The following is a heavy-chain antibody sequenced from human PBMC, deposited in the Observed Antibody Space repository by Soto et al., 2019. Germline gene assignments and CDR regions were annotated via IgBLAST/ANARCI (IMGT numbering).Heavy chain of an antibody. J-gene: IGHJ3*02. CDR3: ARGGAIFGVVTEIDAFDI. CDR1: GDSITDYF. V-gene: IGHV4-59*12. Sequence: SETLSLTCTVSGDSITDYFSNWFRQPPGKRPEWIGHLSYRGTTHYNPSLRGRATISVDASKNQFSLKLSSVTAADTAVYYCARGGAIFGVVTEIDAFDIWGQGTMVTVSS. D-gene: IGHD3-3*01. CDR2: LSYRGTT.